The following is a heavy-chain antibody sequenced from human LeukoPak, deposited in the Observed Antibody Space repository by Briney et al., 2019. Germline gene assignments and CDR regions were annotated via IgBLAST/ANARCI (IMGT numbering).Heavy chain of an antibody. D-gene: IGHD1-7*01. CDR1: GFTFDDYA. V-gene: IGHV3-9*01. Sequence: GRSLRLSCAASGFTFDDYAMHWVRQAPGKGLEWVSGISWNSGSIGYADSVKGRFTISRDNAKNSLYLQMNSLRVEDTALYYCAKGLELLDYYYGMDVWGQGTTVTVSS. CDR3: AKGLELLDYYYGMDV. CDR2: ISWNSGSI. J-gene: IGHJ6*02.